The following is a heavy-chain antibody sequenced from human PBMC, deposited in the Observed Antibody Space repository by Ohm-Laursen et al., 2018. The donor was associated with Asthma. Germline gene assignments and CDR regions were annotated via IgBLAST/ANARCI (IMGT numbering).Heavy chain of an antibody. CDR3: ARIPNSYSYGRPYYYGVDV. Sequence: TQTLTLTCTFSGFSLSTSGVGVNWIRQSPGKALEWLALIDWDDAKYYSTSLKTRLTISRDTSKNQVVLTMTNMDPMDTATYFCARIPNSYSYGRPYYYGVDVWGQGTTVTVSS. D-gene: IGHD5-18*01. J-gene: IGHJ6*02. V-gene: IGHV2-70*01. CDR2: IDWDDAK. CDR1: GFSLSTSGVG.